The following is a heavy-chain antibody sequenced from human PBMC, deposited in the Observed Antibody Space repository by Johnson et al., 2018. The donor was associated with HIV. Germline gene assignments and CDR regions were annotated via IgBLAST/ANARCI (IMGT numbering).Heavy chain of an antibody. CDR2: MSSSGDGSGI. CDR1: GFSFSSYA. CDR3: AKDPYSGSPIDI. J-gene: IGHJ3*02. V-gene: IGHV3-21*05. D-gene: IGHD1-26*01. Sequence: VQLVESGGGLVKPGGSLRLSCAASGFSFSSYAVHWVRQAPGKGLEWISYMSSSGDGSGITYADSVKGRFTISRDNAKNTLYLQMNSLRAEDTAVYYCAKDPYSGSPIDIWGQGTMVTVSS.